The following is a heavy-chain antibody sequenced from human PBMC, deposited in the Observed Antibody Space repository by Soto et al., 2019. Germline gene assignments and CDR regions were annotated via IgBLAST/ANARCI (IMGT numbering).Heavy chain of an antibody. D-gene: IGHD5-18*01. CDR3: ARLDEGYSYGHFDY. V-gene: IGHV4-39*01. Sequence: PSETLSLPCPVSGCSISSSSYYWGWIRQPPGKGLEWIGSIYYSGSTYYNPSLKSRVTISVDTSKNQFSLKLSSVTAADTAVYYCARLDEGYSYGHFDYWGQGTLVTVSS. J-gene: IGHJ4*02. CDR1: GCSISSSSYY. CDR2: IYYSGST.